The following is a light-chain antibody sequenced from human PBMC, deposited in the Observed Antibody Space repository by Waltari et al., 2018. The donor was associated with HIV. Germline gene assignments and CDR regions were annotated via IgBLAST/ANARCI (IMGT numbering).Light chain of an antibody. CDR2: EVS. CDR3: CSYAGSSTWM. J-gene: IGLJ3*02. CDR1: RSDVGNYNL. V-gene: IGLV2-23*02. Sequence: QYALTQPASVSGSPGQSITISCTGTRSDVGNYNLVCWYQQHPGKAPKLMIYEVSKRPSGVSNRFSGSKSGNTASLTISGLQAEDEADYYCCSYAGSSTWMFGGGTKLTAL.